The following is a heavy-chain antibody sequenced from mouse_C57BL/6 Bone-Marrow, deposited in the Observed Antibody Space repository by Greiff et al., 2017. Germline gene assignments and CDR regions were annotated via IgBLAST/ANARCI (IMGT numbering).Heavy chain of an antibody. CDR3: VIYDGWSFAY. Sequence: VQRVESGAELVRPGTSVKVSCKASGYAFTNYLIEWVKQRPGQGLEWIGVINPGSGGTNYNEKFKGKATLTADKSSSTAYMQLSSLTSEDSAVYFCVIYDGWSFAYGVQGTLITVTA. D-gene: IGHD2-3*01. J-gene: IGHJ3*01. CDR1: GYAFTNYL. V-gene: IGHV1-54*01. CDR2: INPGSGGT.